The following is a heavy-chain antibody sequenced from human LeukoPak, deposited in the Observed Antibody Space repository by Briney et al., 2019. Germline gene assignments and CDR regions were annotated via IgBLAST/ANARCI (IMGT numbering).Heavy chain of an antibody. CDR3: ARGGGLDGDYWYFDL. J-gene: IGHJ2*01. D-gene: IGHD4-17*01. Sequence: SETLSLTCTVSGGSISSYYWSWIRQPPGKGLEWIGYIYYSGSTNYNPSLKSRVTISVDTSKNQFSLKLSSVTAADTAVYYCARGGGLDGDYWYFDLWGRGTLVTVSS. V-gene: IGHV4-59*08. CDR2: IYYSGST. CDR1: GGSISSYY.